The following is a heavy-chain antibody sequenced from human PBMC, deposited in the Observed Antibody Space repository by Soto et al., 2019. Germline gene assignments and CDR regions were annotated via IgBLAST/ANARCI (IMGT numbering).Heavy chain of an antibody. D-gene: IGHD6-13*01. Sequence: SETLSLTCTVSGGSISSGDYYWSWIRQPPGKGLEWIGYIYYSGSTYYNPSLKSRVTISVDTSKNQFSLKLSSVTAADTAVYYCARGTGRIAAAGPADWFDPWGQGTLVTV. V-gene: IGHV4-30-4*01. CDR3: ARGTGRIAAAGPADWFDP. CDR1: GGSISSGDYY. CDR2: IYYSGST. J-gene: IGHJ5*02.